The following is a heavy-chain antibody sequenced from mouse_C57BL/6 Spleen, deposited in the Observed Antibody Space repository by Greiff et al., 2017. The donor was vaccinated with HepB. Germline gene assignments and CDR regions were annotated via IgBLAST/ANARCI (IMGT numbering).Heavy chain of an antibody. D-gene: IGHD1-1*01. Sequence: VKLQQPGAELVRPGSSVKLSCKASGYTFTSYWMHWVKQRPIQGLEWIGNIDPSDSETHYNQKFKDKATLTVDKSSSTAYMQLSSLTSEDSAVYDCARGALLFITTVVGPMDDWGQGTSVTVSS. CDR2: IDPSDSET. CDR3: ARGALLFITTVVGPMDD. V-gene: IGHV1-52*01. J-gene: IGHJ4*01. CDR1: GYTFTSYW.